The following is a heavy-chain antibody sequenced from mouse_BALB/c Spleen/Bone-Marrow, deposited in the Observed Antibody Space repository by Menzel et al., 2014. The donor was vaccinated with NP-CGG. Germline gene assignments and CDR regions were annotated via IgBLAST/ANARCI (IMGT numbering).Heavy chain of an antibody. Sequence: QVQLKESGPGPVAPSQSLSITCTVSGFSLSRYSIHWVRQPPGEGLEWLGVIWGGGNTDYNSALKSRLSISKDNSKSQVFLKMNSLQTDDTAMYYCARFITTGTMDYWGQGTSVTVSS. J-gene: IGHJ4*01. CDR2: IWGGGNT. CDR1: GFSLSRYS. D-gene: IGHD1-1*01. CDR3: ARFITTGTMDY. V-gene: IGHV2-6-4*01.